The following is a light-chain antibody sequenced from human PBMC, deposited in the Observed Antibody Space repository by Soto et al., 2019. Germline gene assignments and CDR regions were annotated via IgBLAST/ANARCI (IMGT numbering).Light chain of an antibody. CDR1: QSLVHSDGNTY. CDR3: MQTTQCPTWT. CDR2: KIS. V-gene: IGKV2-24*01. Sequence: DIVMTQTPLSSPVTLGQPASISCRSSQSLVHSDGNTYLNWLQQRPGQPPRLLIYKISNRLSGVPDRFSGSGAGTEFTLKISRVEAEDVGVYYCMQTTQCPTWTFGQGTKVEIK. J-gene: IGKJ1*01.